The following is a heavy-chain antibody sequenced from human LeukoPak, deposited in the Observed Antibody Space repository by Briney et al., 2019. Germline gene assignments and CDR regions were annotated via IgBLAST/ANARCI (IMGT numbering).Heavy chain of an antibody. CDR1: GFTFSSYE. J-gene: IGHJ6*02. D-gene: IGHD3-22*01. V-gene: IGHV3-48*03. CDR3: ARDRLPYYYDSSGFYSYYGMDV. CDR2: ISSISSTI. Sequence: PGGPLRLSCAASGFTFSSYEMNWVRQAPGKGLNGFSYISSISSTIYYADSVKGRFTISRDNAKNSLYLKMNSQRAEDTAVYYCARDRLPYYYDSSGFYSYYGMDVWGQGTTVTVSS.